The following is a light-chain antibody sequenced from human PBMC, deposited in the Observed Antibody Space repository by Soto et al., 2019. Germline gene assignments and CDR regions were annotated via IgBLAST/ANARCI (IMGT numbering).Light chain of an antibody. J-gene: IGKJ1*01. CDR3: QQYNNWPQT. CDR1: ESVSSN. CDR2: GAS. Sequence: EIVMTQSPATLSVSPGERATLSCRASESVSSNLAWNQQKPGQAPRLLIYGASTRATGIPARFSGSGSGTEFTLTISSLQSEDLAVYYCQQYNNWPQTFGQGTKVEIK. V-gene: IGKV3-15*01.